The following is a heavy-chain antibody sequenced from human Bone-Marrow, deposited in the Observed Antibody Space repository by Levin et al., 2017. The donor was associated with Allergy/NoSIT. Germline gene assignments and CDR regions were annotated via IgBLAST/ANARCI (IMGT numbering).Heavy chain of an antibody. Sequence: SQTLSLTCTVSGGSISNTFWSWVRQVPGKGLEWIAYISDSGTTNYNSSLKSRVTISVDTSNNQFSLRLTSVTPADTAVYYCARGGASSKWLDYWGQGTLVTVSS. CDR2: ISDSGTT. V-gene: IGHV4-59*01. CDR1: GGSISNTF. CDR3: ARGGASSKWLDY. J-gene: IGHJ4*02. D-gene: IGHD5-12*01.